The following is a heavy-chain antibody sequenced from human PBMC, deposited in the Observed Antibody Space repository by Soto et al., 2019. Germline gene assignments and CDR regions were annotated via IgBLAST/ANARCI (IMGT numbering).Heavy chain of an antibody. CDR3: AAGTNREWYTY. V-gene: IGHV3-23*01. D-gene: IGHD1-1*01. CDR2: FSGSGGDT. J-gene: IGHJ4*02. CDR1: LVTFSSYE. Sequence: GSLGLSCAASLVTFSSYEMNWVRQAPGKGLEWVSLFSGSGGDTYYADSVKGRLTISRDNSKNTLYLQMNSLGAEDTAVYYCAAGTNREWYTYWGQATLVTVSS.